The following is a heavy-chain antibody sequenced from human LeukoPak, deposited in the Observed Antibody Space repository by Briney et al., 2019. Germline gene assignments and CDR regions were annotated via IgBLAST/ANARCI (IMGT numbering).Heavy chain of an antibody. V-gene: IGHV3-73*01. CDR3: SSPAHDFDFWSGYYSF. Sequence: AGGSLRLSCAASGFIFSDSAMHWVRQASGKGLEWVGHVRGKPNNYATAYAASVKGRFTISRDDSKNTAYLQMNSLKTEDTAVYYCSSPAHDFDFWSGYYSFWGPGILVTVSS. CDR1: GFIFSDSA. D-gene: IGHD3-3*01. J-gene: IGHJ4*02. CDR2: VRGKPNNYAT.